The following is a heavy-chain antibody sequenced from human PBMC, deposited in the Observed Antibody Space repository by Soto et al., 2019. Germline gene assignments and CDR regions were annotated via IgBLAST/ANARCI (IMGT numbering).Heavy chain of an antibody. D-gene: IGHD3-10*01. Sequence: QVQLVQSGAEVKKPGASVRVSCKTSGYTFTSYDINWVRQATGQGLEWMGWMNTKSGDRGYAQKFQGRVTMTRDTSITTAYMELRSLTSEDTAVYYCARDPGSLDPWGQGTLVTVSS. CDR2: MNTKSGDR. J-gene: IGHJ5*02. V-gene: IGHV1-8*01. CDR1: GYTFTSYD. CDR3: ARDPGSLDP.